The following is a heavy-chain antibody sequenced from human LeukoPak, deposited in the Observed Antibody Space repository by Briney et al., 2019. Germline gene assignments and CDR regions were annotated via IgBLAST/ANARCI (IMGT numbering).Heavy chain of an antibody. CDR3: ARTRFGSDAFDI. CDR2: IYYSGST. J-gene: IGHJ3*02. V-gene: IGHV4-59*01. CDR1: GGSISSYY. D-gene: IGHD3-10*01. Sequence: SETLSLTCTVSGGSISSYYWSWIRQPPGKGLEWIGYIYYSGSTNYNPSLKSRVTVSVDTSKNQFSLKLSSVTAADTAVYYCARTRFGSDAFDIWGQGTMVTVSS.